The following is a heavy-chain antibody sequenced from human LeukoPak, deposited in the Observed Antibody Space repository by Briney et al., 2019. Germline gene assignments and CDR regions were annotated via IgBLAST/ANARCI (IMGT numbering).Heavy chain of an antibody. CDR3: ARAPITSPFYFDS. Sequence: GGSLRLSCTASGFAFDGHGMSWVRQVPGKGLEWVSGINWSGGSTGYADPLRGRLTISRDNAKNSLYLQMDSLRAEDTALYYCARAPITSPFYFDSWGQGTLVTVSS. CDR1: GFAFDGHG. V-gene: IGHV3-20*04. CDR2: INWSGGST. J-gene: IGHJ4*02. D-gene: IGHD2-2*01.